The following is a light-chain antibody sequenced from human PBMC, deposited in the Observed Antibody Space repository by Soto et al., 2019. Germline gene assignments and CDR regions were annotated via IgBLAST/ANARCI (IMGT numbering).Light chain of an antibody. V-gene: IGKV1-39*01. CDR1: QTISNF. Sequence: DIQLTQSPSSLSASVGDRVTIACRASQTISNFLNWYQGKPGKAPKLLIYAASTLQSGVPSRFSGSGSGTDFTLTISCLQSEDFATYYCQQYYSYPPTFGQGTKVDI. J-gene: IGKJ1*01. CDR2: AAS. CDR3: QQYYSYPPT.